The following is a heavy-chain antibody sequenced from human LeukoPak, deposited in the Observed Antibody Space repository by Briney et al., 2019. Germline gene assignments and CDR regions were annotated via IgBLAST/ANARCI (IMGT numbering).Heavy chain of an antibody. D-gene: IGHD3-10*01. CDR3: TTAHLNGYGSAGY. Sequence: GGSLRLSCAASGFTFSNAWMSWVRQAPGKGLEWVGRIKSETDGGTTDYAAPVKGRFTISRDDSKNTLYLQMNSLKTEDTAVYYCTTAHLNGYGSAGYWGQGTLVTVSS. CDR1: GFTFSNAW. CDR2: IKSETDGGTT. V-gene: IGHV3-15*01. J-gene: IGHJ4*02.